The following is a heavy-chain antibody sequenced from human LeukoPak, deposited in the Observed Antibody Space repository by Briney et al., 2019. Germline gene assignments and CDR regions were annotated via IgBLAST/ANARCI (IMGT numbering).Heavy chain of an antibody. Sequence: GASVKVSCKASGYTFTSYGISWVRQAPGQGLEWMGGIIPIFGTANYAQKFQGRVTITADESTSTAYMELSSLRSEDTAVYYCASTPIQFLEWFYRGWYFDYWGQGTLVTVSS. CDR2: IIPIFGTA. V-gene: IGHV1-69*13. D-gene: IGHD3-3*01. CDR1: GYTFTSYG. CDR3: ASTPIQFLEWFYRGWYFDY. J-gene: IGHJ4*02.